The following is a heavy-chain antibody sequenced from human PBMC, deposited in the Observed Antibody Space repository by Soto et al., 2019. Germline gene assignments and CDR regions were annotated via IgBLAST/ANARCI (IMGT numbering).Heavy chain of an antibody. V-gene: IGHV1-3*01. CDR3: ARDIGADPQSNDY. CDR2: INAGNGNT. J-gene: IGHJ4*02. CDR1: GYTFTSYA. Sequence: QVQLVQSGAEVKKPGASVKVSCKASGYTFTSYAMHWVRQAPGQRLEWMGWINAGNGNTKYSQKFQGRVTITRDTSASTAYMELSSLRSEDTAVYYCARDIGADPQSNDYWGQGTLVTVSS. D-gene: IGHD3-16*01.